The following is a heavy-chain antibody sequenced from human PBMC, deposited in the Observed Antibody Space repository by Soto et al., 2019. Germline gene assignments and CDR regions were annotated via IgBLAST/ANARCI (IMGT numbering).Heavy chain of an antibody. CDR3: ATLPPRIVVTVLPIPS. CDR2: IYYSGST. D-gene: IGHD2-21*01. V-gene: IGHV4-61*01. J-gene: IGHJ4*02. Sequence: PSETLSLTCTVSGGSVSSGSYYWSWIRQPPGKGLECIGYIYYSGSTNYNPSLKSRVTISVDTSKNQFSLNLKSVTAADTAIYYCATLPPRIVVTVLPIPSWGQGSLVTVSS. CDR1: GGSVSSGSYY.